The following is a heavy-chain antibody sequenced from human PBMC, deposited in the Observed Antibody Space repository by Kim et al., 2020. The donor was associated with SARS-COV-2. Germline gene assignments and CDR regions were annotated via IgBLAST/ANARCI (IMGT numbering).Heavy chain of an antibody. CDR3: ARGFGSGYYYVSLDF. D-gene: IGHD3-22*01. V-gene: IGHV1-8*01. J-gene: IGHJ4*02. CDR2: MNTNSGNT. Sequence: ASVKVSCKTSGYTFTSYDINWVRQASGQGLEWMGWMNTNSGNTAYAQKFQGRLTLTRNTSTNTVYMELSSLRVEDTAVYYCARGFGSGYYYVSLDFWGQG. CDR1: GYTFTSYD.